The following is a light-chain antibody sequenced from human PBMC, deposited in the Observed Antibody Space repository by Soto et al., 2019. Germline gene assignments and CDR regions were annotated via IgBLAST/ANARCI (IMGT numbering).Light chain of an antibody. V-gene: IGLV2-14*03. Sequence: QSALTQPASVSGSPGQSITISCTGTSIDVGGYNFVSWYQHHPGKAPKLMIYDVTNRPSGVSNRFSGSKSGNTASLTISGLQAEDEADYYCSSYTRTSTLVVFGGGTKVTVL. CDR2: DVT. CDR3: SSYTRTSTLVV. CDR1: SIDVGGYNF. J-gene: IGLJ2*01.